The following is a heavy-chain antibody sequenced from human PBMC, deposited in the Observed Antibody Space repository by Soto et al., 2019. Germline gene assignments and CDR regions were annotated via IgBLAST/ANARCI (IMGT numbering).Heavy chain of an antibody. J-gene: IGHJ3*02. CDR1: GYTFTSYG. CDR3: ARDLPYYDSTPIPRQGAFDI. Sequence: ASVKVSCKASGYTFTSYGISWVRQAPGQGLEWMGWISAYNGNTNYAQKLQVRVTMTTDTSTSTAYMELRSLRSDDTAVYYCARDLPYYDSTPIPRQGAFDIWGQGTMVTVSS. D-gene: IGHD3-22*01. V-gene: IGHV1-18*01. CDR2: ISAYNGNT.